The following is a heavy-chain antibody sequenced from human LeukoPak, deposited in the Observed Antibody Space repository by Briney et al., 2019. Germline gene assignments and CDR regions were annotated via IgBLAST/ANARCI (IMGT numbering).Heavy chain of an antibody. CDR3: ASMRLLWFGEFLGGMDV. Sequence: ALVKVSCKASGYTFTSYGISWVRQAPGQGLEWMGWISAYNGNTNYAQKLQGRVTMTTDTSTSTAYMELRSLRSDDTAVYYCASMRLLWFGEFLGGMDVWGQGTTVTVSS. D-gene: IGHD3-10*01. J-gene: IGHJ6*02. CDR2: ISAYNGNT. V-gene: IGHV1-18*01. CDR1: GYTFTSYG.